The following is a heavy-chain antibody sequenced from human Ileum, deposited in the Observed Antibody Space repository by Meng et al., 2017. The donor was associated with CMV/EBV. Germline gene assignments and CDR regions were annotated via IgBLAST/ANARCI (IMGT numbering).Heavy chain of an antibody. CDR2: IKSKSDGGAT. Sequence: LTLSCVVSGFSFSNAWMNWVRQGSGKGLEWIGRIKSKSDGGATDYAAPAKGRFSVSRDDSKNTLYLQMNSLKTEDTAVYHCVIGGDYWGQGTLVTVSS. CDR3: VIGGDY. CDR1: GFSFSNAW. D-gene: IGHD2/OR15-2a*01. V-gene: IGHV3-15*01. J-gene: IGHJ4*02.